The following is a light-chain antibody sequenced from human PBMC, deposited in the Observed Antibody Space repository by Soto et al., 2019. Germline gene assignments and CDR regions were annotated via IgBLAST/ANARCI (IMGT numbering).Light chain of an antibody. CDR2: AAS. J-gene: IGKJ1*01. V-gene: IGKV1-6*01. CDR1: QGIRND. Sequence: AIQMTQSPSSLSASVGDRVTITCRASQGIRNDLGWYQQKPGEAPKLLIYAASSLQSGVPSRFSGSGSGTDFTLTISSLQPEDFGTYYCLQDYNYPWTFGQGTKVEI. CDR3: LQDYNYPWT.